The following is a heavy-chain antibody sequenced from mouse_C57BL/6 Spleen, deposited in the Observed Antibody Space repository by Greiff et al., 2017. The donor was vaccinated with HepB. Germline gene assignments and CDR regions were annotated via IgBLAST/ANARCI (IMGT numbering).Heavy chain of an antibody. CDR2: INPNNGGT. J-gene: IGHJ4*01. V-gene: IGHV1-26*01. Sequence: EVQLQQSGPELVKPGASVKISCKASGYTFTDYYMNWVKQSHGKSLEWIGDINPNNGGTSYNQKFKGKATLTVDKSSSTAYMELRSLTSEDSAVYYCARFYYGVASGMDYWGQGTSVTVSS. D-gene: IGHD1-1*01. CDR3: ARFYYGVASGMDY. CDR1: GYTFTDYY.